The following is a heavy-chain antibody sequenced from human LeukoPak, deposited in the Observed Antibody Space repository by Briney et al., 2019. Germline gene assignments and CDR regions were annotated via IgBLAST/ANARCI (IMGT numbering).Heavy chain of an antibody. Sequence: PGGSLRLSCAASGFTLSSYGTHWVRQAPGKGLEWVAVIWYDGSNKYYADSVKGRFTISRDNSKNTLYLQMNSLRAEDTAVYYCAREESYNWFDPWGQGTLVTVSS. CDR1: GFTLSSYG. CDR3: AREESYNWFDP. J-gene: IGHJ5*02. D-gene: IGHD3-10*01. CDR2: IWYDGSNK. V-gene: IGHV3-33*01.